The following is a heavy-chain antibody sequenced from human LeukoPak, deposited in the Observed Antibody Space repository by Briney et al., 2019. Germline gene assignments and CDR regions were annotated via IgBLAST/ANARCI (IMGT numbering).Heavy chain of an antibody. CDR1: GFTFSSYA. CDR3: ARGNQRSYSYYYYYMDV. Sequence: QPGRSLRLSCAASGFTFSSYAMHWVRQAPGKGLEWVAVIPYDGSNKYYADSVKGRFTISRDNSKNTLYLQMNSLRAEDTAVYYCARGNQRSYSYYYYYMDVWGKGTTVTVSS. J-gene: IGHJ6*03. D-gene: IGHD1-26*01. CDR2: IPYDGSNK. V-gene: IGHV3-30*04.